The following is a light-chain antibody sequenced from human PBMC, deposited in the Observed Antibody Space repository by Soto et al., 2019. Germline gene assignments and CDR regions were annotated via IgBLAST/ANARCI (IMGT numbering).Light chain of an antibody. V-gene: IGKV1-39*01. CDR3: QQSYISPYT. J-gene: IGKJ2*01. Sequence: DIQMTQSAASLFASVNDRVTIACRASQSISKNLNWYQHKVGKAPQLLIYSASDSQAGVPSRFSGSGSGTDFTLIISGLQPEDFATYYCQQSYISPYTLGQGIKVDIK. CDR1: QSISKN. CDR2: SAS.